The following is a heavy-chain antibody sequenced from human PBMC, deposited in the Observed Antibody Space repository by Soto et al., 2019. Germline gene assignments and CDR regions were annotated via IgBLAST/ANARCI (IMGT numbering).Heavy chain of an antibody. V-gene: IGHV4-31*03. CDR3: ARAAAGNNRFDP. J-gene: IGHJ5*02. CDR1: GGSISSCGYY. CDR2: IYHSGTT. D-gene: IGHD6-13*01. Sequence: SETLSPTCTVSGGSISSCGYYWSWIRQHPGKGLEWIGYIYHSGTTYYNPSLKSRVTISVDTSKNQFSLKLTSVTAADTAVYYCARAAAGNNRFDPWGQGPLVTVSS.